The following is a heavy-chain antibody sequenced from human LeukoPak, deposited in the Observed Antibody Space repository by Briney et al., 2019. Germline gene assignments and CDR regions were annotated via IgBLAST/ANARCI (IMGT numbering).Heavy chain of an antibody. J-gene: IGHJ5*02. D-gene: IGHD6-13*01. V-gene: IGHV1-8*01. CDR1: GYTFTSYD. CDR2: MNPNSGNT. Sequence: ASVKVSCKASGYTFTSYDINWVRQATGQGLEWMGWMNPNSGNTGYAQKFQGRVTMTRNTSISTAHMELSSLRSEDTAVYYCARVPYSSSWYSWFDPWGQGTLVTVSS. CDR3: ARVPYSSSWYSWFDP.